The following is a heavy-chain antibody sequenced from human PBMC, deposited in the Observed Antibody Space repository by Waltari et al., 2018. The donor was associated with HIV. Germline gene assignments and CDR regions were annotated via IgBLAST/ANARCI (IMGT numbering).Heavy chain of an antibody. Sequence: QVQLQQWGAGLLKPSETLSLTCAVYGGSFSGYYWSWIRQPPGKGLEWIGEINHSGSTNYNPYLKSRGTISVDTSKNQFSLKLSSVTAADTAVYYCARGRNYYGSGSYRYAFDIWGQGTMVTVSS. CDR1: GGSFSGYY. CDR2: INHSGST. CDR3: ARGRNYYGSGSYRYAFDI. J-gene: IGHJ3*02. D-gene: IGHD3-10*01. V-gene: IGHV4-34*01.